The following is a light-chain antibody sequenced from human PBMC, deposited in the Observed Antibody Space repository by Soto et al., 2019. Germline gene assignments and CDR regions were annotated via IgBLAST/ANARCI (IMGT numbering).Light chain of an antibody. J-gene: IGKJ2*01. CDR2: WAS. CDR3: QQYYSTPYT. V-gene: IGKV4-1*01. Sequence: DIVMTQSPDSLAVSLGERATINCKSSQSVLYSSNNKNYLAWYQQKPGQPPKLLIYWASTRESGVTDRFSGSGSGTDVTLTISSLQAEHVAVYYCQQYYSTPYTFGQGTKLEIK. CDR1: QSVLYSSNNKNY.